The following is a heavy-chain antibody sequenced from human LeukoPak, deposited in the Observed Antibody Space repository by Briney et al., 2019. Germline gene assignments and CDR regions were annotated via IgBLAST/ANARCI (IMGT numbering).Heavy chain of an antibody. CDR1: GGFISSSSYY. D-gene: IGHD3-22*01. CDR3: ARSSSGYYLFRY. Sequence: KSSETLSLTCTVSGGFISSSSYYWGWIRQPPGKGLEWIGSIYYSGSTYYNPSLKSRVTISVDTSKNQFSLKLSSVTAADTAVYYCARSSSGYYLFRYWGQGTLVTVSS. J-gene: IGHJ4*02. CDR2: IYYSGST. V-gene: IGHV4-39*01.